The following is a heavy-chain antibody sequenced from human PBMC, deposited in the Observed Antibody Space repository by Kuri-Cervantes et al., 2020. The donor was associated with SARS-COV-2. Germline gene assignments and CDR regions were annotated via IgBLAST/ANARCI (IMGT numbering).Heavy chain of an antibody. V-gene: IGHV4-34*01. CDR2: VNHRGST. J-gene: IGHJ6*03. CDR1: GESFSGYY. D-gene: IGHD5-24*01. CDR3: ARDAREASGYYYYYYMDV. Sequence: SETLSLTCAFYGESFSGYYWNWIRQSPGKGLEWIGEVNHRGSTDYNPSLKSRVTISVDTSSKQFSLHLGSVTAADTAVYYCARDAREASGYYYYYYMDVWGKGTTVTVSS.